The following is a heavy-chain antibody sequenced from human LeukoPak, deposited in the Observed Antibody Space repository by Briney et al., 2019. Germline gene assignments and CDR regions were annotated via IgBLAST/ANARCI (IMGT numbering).Heavy chain of an antibody. CDR3: AKDIIVVPAGSDAFDI. Sequence: QTGGSLRLSCAASGFTFSSYAMSWVRQAPGKGLEWVSAISASSGSTYYADSVRGRFTISRDNSKNMLYLQMNGLRAEDTAIYYCAKDIIVVPAGSDAFDIWGQGTLVTVSS. CDR2: ISASSGST. V-gene: IGHV3-23*01. CDR1: GFTFSSYA. D-gene: IGHD2-2*01. J-gene: IGHJ3*02.